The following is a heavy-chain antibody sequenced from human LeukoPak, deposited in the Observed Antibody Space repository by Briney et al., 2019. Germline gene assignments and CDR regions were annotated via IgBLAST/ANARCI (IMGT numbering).Heavy chain of an antibody. Sequence: SVKVSCKASGGTFSSYAISWVRQAPGQGLEWMGGIIPIFGTANYAQKFQGRVTITADESTSTAYMELSSLRSEDTAVYYCAREVGGRAMDLDYWGQGTLVTVSS. CDR1: GGTFSSYA. J-gene: IGHJ4*02. CDR3: AREVGGRAMDLDY. V-gene: IGHV1-69*13. CDR2: IIPIFGTA. D-gene: IGHD5-18*01.